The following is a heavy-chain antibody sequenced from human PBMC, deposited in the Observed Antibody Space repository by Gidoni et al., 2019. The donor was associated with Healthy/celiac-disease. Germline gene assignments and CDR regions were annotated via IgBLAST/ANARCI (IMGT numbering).Heavy chain of an antibody. J-gene: IGHJ3*02. CDR3: ARDSREDSGSGLPELLPGGAFDI. CDR2: IYSGGST. Sequence: EVQLVESGGGLVQPGGSLRLSCAASGFTVSSNYMSWVRQAPGKGLEWVSVIYSGGSTYYADSVKGRFTISRHNSKNTLYLQMNSLRAEDTAVYYCARDSREDSGSGLPELLPGGAFDIWGQGTMVTVSS. CDR1: GFTVSSNY. V-gene: IGHV3-53*04. D-gene: IGHD1-26*01.